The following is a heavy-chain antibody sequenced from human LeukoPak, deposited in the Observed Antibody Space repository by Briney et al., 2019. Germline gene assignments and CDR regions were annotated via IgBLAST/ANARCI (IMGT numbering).Heavy chain of an antibody. CDR3: ANSPDCSNTRCYNY. V-gene: IGHV3-66*03. Sequence: PGGSLRLSCAASGFTVSGNYMSWVRQAPGKGLEWVSVIYSSGSTYYADSVKGRFTISRDSSKNTLYLQMNSLRAEDTAMYYCANSPDCSNTRCYNYWGQGTLVTVSS. J-gene: IGHJ4*02. CDR2: IYSSGST. CDR1: GFTVSGNY. D-gene: IGHD2-2*02.